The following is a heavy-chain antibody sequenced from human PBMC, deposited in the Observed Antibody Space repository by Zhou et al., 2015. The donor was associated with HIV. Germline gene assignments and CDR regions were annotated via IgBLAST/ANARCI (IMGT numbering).Heavy chain of an antibody. CDR3: VQRMKYSRVDPETVYFEY. CDR1: GGTFSGSE. Sequence: QVQLVQSGTEVKKPGSSVRVSCKASGGTFSGSEISWVRQAPGQGLEWMGGINPLFDIENYAQRFRGRLSITADKSTSAAYMELRGLTSEDAAVYYCVQRMKYSRVDPETVYFEYWGQGTLVTVSS. V-gene: IGHV1-69*17. D-gene: IGHD4-11*01. CDR2: INPLFDIE. J-gene: IGHJ4*02.